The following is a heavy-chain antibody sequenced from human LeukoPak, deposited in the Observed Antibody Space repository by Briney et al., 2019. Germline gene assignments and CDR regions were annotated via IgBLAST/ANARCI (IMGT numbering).Heavy chain of an antibody. V-gene: IGHV3-30*03. CDR2: ISFDGSKK. Sequence: GTSLRLSCVASGFTFNRHGLHWVRQAPGKGLEWVTVISFDGSKKYYADSVKGRLTISRDDSKNTVYLEMNSVRVDDMAVYYCARGGPHDALDLWGQGTMLTVSS. CDR1: GFTFNRHG. CDR3: ARGGPHDALDL. J-gene: IGHJ3*01. D-gene: IGHD2-15*01.